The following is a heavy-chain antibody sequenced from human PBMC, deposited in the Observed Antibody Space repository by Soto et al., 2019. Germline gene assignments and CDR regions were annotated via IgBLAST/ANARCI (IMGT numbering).Heavy chain of an antibody. V-gene: IGHV3-48*01. D-gene: IGHD3-10*01. J-gene: IGHJ6*03. CDR1: GFTFSSYS. CDR3: ASAGNKHYYYYMDV. CDR2: ISSSSSTI. Sequence: EVQLVETGGGLVQPGGSLRLSCVGSGFTFSSYSMNWVRQAPGKGLEWVSYISSSSSTIFYADSVKGRFAISRDNAKNSLYLQMNSLRAEDTAVYYWASAGNKHYYYYMDVWGKGTTVTVSS.